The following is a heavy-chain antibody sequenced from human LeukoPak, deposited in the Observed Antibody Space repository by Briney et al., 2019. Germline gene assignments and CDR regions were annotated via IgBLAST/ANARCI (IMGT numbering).Heavy chain of an antibody. J-gene: IGHJ4*02. V-gene: IGHV3-30*07. CDR1: GFAFNTQA. CDR3: ARGSGLRLGELSLYGWY. CDR2: MSLDGSSI. Sequence: GGSLRLSCVASGFAFNTQAMHWVRQAPGKGLEWLAVMSLDGSSIYYADSVKGRFTISRDNAKNSLYLQMNSLRAEDTAVYYCARGSGLRLGELSLYGWYWGQGTLVTVSS. D-gene: IGHD3-16*02.